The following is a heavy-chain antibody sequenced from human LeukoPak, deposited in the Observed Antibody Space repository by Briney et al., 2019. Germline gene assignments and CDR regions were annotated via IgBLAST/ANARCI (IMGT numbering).Heavy chain of an antibody. V-gene: IGHV1-18*01. Sequence: GASVKVSCKASGYTFTSYGISWVRQAPGQGLERMGWISAYNGNTNYAQKLQGRVTMTTDTSTSTAYMELRSLRSDDTAVYYCVTYCSGGSCYSGHFDYWGQGTLVTVSS. J-gene: IGHJ4*02. CDR3: VTYCSGGSCYSGHFDY. CDR2: ISAYNGNT. CDR1: GYTFTSYG. D-gene: IGHD2-15*01.